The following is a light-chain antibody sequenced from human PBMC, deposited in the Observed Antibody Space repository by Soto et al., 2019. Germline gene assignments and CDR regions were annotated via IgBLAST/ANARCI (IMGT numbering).Light chain of an antibody. J-gene: IGLJ1*01. Sequence: QSVLTQPASVSGSPGQSITISCTGTSRDVGGYNFVSWYQQHPGKAPKLILYDGNKRPSGVSDRFSASKSGNTASLTISGLQAEDEADYYCCSYAGFSSFVFGIGTKVTVL. V-gene: IGLV2-23*03. CDR3: CSYAGFSSFV. CDR2: DGN. CDR1: SRDVGGYNF.